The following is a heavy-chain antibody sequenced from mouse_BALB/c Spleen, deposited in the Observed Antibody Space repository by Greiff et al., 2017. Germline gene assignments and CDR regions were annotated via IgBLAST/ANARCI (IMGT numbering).Heavy chain of an antibody. J-gene: IGHJ3*01. V-gene: IGHV1-7*01. D-gene: IGHD2-3*01. CDR2: INPSTGYT. Sequence: QVQLKESGAELAKPGASVKMSCKASGYTFTSYWMHWVKQRPGQGLEWIGYINPSTGYTEYNQKFKDKATLTADKSSSTAYMQLSSLTSEDSAVYYCARGIYDGYYPYWGQGTLVTVSA. CDR1: GYTFTSYW. CDR3: ARGIYDGYYPY.